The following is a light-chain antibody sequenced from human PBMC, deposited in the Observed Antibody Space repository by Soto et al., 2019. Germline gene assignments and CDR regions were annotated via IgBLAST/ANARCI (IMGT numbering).Light chain of an antibody. J-gene: IGKJ3*01. CDR1: QSVRNNY. CDR3: QQYGTSPLT. V-gene: IGKV3-20*01. Sequence: EIVLTQSPAPLSLSPGKKATLSCRASQSVRNNYLAWYQQKPGQAPRLLIYGASSRATGIPDRFSGSGSGTDFTLTISRLDPEDFAVYYCQQYGTSPLTFGPGTKVDIK. CDR2: GAS.